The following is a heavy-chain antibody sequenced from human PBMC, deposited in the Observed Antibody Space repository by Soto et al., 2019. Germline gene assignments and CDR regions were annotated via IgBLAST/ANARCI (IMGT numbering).Heavy chain of an antibody. CDR2: ISWNSGRI. D-gene: IGHD5-12*01. J-gene: IGHJ4*02. CDR1: GFPFEDYA. V-gene: IGHV3-9*01. Sequence: EVHLVESGGGLVPPGRSLTPSCAASGFPFEDYAMHWVRQRPGKGLEAVSGISWNSGRIEYADSVKGRFTISRDNAKNSLYLQMNSLRAEDTAFYYCARGLGGYDPGRLDSWGQGTLVTVSS. CDR3: ARGLGGYDPGRLDS.